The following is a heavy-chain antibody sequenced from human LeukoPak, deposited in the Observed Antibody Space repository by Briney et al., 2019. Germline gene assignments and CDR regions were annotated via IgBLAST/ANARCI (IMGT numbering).Heavy chain of an antibody. CDR2: IYYSGST. J-gene: IGHJ6*02. CDR1: GGSISSYF. CDR3: ARAEMYGMDV. Sequence: SETLSLTCTVSGGSISSYFWGWIRQPPGKGLECIGYIYYSGSTDYNPSLKSRVTISVDTSKNQFSLKLSSVTAADTAVYYCARAEMYGMDVWGQGTTVTVSS. V-gene: IGHV4-59*01.